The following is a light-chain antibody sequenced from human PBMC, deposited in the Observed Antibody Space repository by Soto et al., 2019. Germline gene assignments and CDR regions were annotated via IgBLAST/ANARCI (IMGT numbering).Light chain of an antibody. CDR3: NSYTTLSNRV. V-gene: IGLV1-40*01. Sequence: QSVLTQPPSVSGAPGQRVTISCTGSRSNIGGGYDVHWYQQLPGAAPKLLIYEVTNRPSGVSNRFSGSKSGNTASLTISGLQAEDEANYYCNSYTTLSNRVFGTGTKLTVL. J-gene: IGLJ1*01. CDR2: EVT. CDR1: RSNIGGGYD.